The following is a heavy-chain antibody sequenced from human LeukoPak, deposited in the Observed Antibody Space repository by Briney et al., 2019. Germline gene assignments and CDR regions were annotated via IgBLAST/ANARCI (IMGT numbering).Heavy chain of an antibody. Sequence: SETLSLTCAVSGGSISSSNWWSWVRQPPGKGLEWIGEIYHSGNTNYNPSLKSRVTISVDKSNNQFSLKLNSVTAADTAVYFCARSYSSGGVFDYWGQGTLVTVSS. CDR1: GGSISSSNW. CDR3: ARSYSSGGVFDY. J-gene: IGHJ4*02. D-gene: IGHD6-19*01. CDR2: IYHSGNT. V-gene: IGHV4-4*02.